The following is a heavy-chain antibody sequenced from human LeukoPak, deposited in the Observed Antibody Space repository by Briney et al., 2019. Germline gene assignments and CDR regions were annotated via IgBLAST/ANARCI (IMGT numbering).Heavy chain of an antibody. V-gene: IGHV3-15*01. Sequence: GGSLRLSCAASGFTFSNAWMSWVRQAPGKGLEWVGHIKSKTDGGTTDYAAPVKGRFTISRDDSKNTLYLQMNSLKTEDTAVYYCTTGTGYYYDSSGLPDGYWGQGTLVTVSS. J-gene: IGHJ4*02. CDR2: IKSKTDGGTT. CDR3: TTGTGYYYDSSGLPDGY. CDR1: GFTFSNAW. D-gene: IGHD3-22*01.